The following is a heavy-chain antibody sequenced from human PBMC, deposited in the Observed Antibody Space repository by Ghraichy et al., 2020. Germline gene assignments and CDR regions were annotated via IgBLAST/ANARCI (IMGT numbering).Heavy chain of an antibody. CDR3: ARHLIPLYNMGV. CDR1: GDYMYNYY. J-gene: IGHJ6*02. V-gene: IGHV4-59*08. D-gene: IGHD5-24*01. Sequence: ESLNISCTVSGDYMYNYYWSWIRQSPGRGLEWIGYVYHDGNTKYNPSLKSRVSISVDTSNNQFSLKLRSVTAADTAIYFCARHLIPLYNMGVWGQGTTVTVSS. CDR2: VYHDGNT.